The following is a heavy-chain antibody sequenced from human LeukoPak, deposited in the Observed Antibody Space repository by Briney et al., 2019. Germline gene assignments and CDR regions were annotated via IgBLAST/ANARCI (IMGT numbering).Heavy chain of an antibody. J-gene: IGHJ4*02. CDR3: ARYNWNYLDY. CDR2: IYHSGST. CDR1: GGSFSGYY. V-gene: IGHV4-34*01. D-gene: IGHD1-20*01. Sequence: SETLSLTCAVYGGSFSGYYWSWIRQPPGKGLEWIGEIYHSGSTNYNPSLKSRITISVDTSKNQFSLKLSSVTAADTAVYYCARYNWNYLDYWGQGTLVTVSS.